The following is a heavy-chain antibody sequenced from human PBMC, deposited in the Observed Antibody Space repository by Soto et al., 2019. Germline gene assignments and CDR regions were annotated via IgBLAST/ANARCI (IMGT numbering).Heavy chain of an antibody. J-gene: IGHJ4*02. Sequence: EVQLVESGGGLVQPGGSLRLSCAASGFTFSSYWMHWVRQAPGKGLVWVSRLKSDGSSTAYADSVKGRFTISRDNSKNTLYLQMNSLRAEDTAVYYCAKSIVSGVLYYCDYWGQGTLVTVSS. D-gene: IGHD2-15*01. V-gene: IGHV3-74*01. CDR1: GFTFSSYW. CDR2: LKSDGSST. CDR3: AKSIVSGVLYYCDY.